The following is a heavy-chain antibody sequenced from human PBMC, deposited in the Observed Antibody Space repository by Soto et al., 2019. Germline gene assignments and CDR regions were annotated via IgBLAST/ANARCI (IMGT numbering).Heavy chain of an antibody. CDR2: INSDGSST. J-gene: IGHJ4*02. V-gene: IGHV3-74*01. Sequence: GGSLRLSCAASGFTFSRYWMHWVRQAPGKGLVWVSRINSDGSSTNYADSVKGRFTISRDNTKNTLNLQMHSLRAEDTAVYYCARESRDDYGDYVGIDYWGQGTRVTVSS. D-gene: IGHD4-17*01. CDR3: ARESRDDYGDYVGIDY. CDR1: GFTFSRYW.